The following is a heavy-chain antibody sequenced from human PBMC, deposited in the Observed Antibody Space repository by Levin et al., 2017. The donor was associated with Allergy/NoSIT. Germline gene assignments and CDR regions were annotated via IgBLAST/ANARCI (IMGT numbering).Heavy chain of an antibody. CDR2: ISYDGSNK. J-gene: IGHJ3*02. CDR3: ARVDQEVVTWGVVVTAPRAFDI. CDR1: GFTFSSYA. D-gene: IGHD2-21*02. Sequence: GESLKISCAASGFTFSSYAMHWVRQAPGKGLEWVAVISYDGSNKYYADSVKGRFTISRDNSKNTLYLQMNSLRAEDTAVYYCARVDQEVVTWGVVVTAPRAFDIWGQGTMVTVSS. V-gene: IGHV3-30-3*01.